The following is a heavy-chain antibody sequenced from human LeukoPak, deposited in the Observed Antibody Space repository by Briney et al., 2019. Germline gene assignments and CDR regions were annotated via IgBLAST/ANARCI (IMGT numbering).Heavy chain of an antibody. D-gene: IGHD2-15*01. J-gene: IGHJ4*02. CDR3: ARARASGRSGFDY. CDR1: GLTVSSYS. Sequence: GGSLRLSCAASGLTVSSYSMNWVRQAPGKGLEWVSYISSSSSTIYYADSVKGRFTISRDNAKNSLYLQMNSLRDEDTAVYYCARARASGRSGFDYWGQGTLVTVSS. CDR2: ISSSSSTI. V-gene: IGHV3-48*02.